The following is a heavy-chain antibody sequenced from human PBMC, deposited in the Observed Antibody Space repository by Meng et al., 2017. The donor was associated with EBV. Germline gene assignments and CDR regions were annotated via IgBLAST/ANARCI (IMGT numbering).Heavy chain of an antibody. CDR2: INPNSGGT. D-gene: IGHD6-13*01. CDR3: AKGADLAAAGTFWFDP. V-gene: IGHV1-2*06. CDR1: GYTFTGYY. J-gene: IGHJ5*02. Sequence: QGEVVQLGAEVKKPGASLKVSCKASGYTFTGYYMHWVRQAPGQGLEWMGRINPNSGGTNYAQKFQGRVTMTRDTSISTAYMELSRLRSDDTAVYYCAKGADLAAAGTFWFDPWGQGTLVTVSS.